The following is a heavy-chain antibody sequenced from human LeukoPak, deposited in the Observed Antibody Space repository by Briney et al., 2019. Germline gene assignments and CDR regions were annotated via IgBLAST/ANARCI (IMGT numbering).Heavy chain of an antibody. J-gene: IGHJ4*02. CDR1: GYTFTSYG. D-gene: IGHD3-22*01. Sequence: GASVKVSCKASGYTFTSYGISWVRQAPGQGLEWMGWISAYNGNTNYAQKLQGRVTMTTDTSTSTAYMELRSLRSDDTAVYYCARAGPYDSSGWYFDYRGQGTLVTVSS. V-gene: IGHV1-18*01. CDR2: ISAYNGNT. CDR3: ARAGPYDSSGWYFDY.